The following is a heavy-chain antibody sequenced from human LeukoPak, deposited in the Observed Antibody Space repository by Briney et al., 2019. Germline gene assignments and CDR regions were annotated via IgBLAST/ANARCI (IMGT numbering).Heavy chain of an antibody. J-gene: IGHJ1*01. CDR1: GFTFSSYA. CDR2: ISGSGGST. CDR3: AKAGYCTNGVCWPYFQH. V-gene: IGHV3-23*01. D-gene: IGHD2-8*01. Sequence: PGGSLRLSCAASGFTFSSYAMSWVRQAPGKGLEWVSAISGSGGSTYYADSVKGRFTISRDNSKNTLYLQMNSLRAEDTAVYYCAKAGYCTNGVCWPYFQHWGQGTLVTVSS.